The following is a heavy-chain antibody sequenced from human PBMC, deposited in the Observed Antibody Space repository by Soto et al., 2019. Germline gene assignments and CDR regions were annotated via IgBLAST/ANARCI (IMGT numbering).Heavy chain of an antibody. J-gene: IGHJ4*02. V-gene: IGHV3-48*01. CDR3: VRGEQQQLALLYYFDY. CDR1: GFTFSDFS. Sequence: GGSLRLSCAASGFTFSDFSMNWVRQAPGKGLEWIAYISSRSRAIYYADSVKGRTTISRDNTKNSLYLQMNTLRAEDAAVYYCVRGEQQQLALLYYFDYRGQGTLVTVSS. CDR2: ISSRSRAI. D-gene: IGHD6-13*01.